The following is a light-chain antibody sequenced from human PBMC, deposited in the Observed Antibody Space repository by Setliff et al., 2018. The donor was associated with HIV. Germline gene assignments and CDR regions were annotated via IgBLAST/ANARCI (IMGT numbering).Light chain of an antibody. CDR2: DVS. J-gene: IGLJ3*02. CDR1: SSDVGAYNY. Sequence: QSALTQPRSVSGSPGQSVTIYCTGTSSDVGAYNYVSWYQQHPGKAPKLMIYDVSNRPSGVPDRFSGSKSGNTASLTISGLQAEDEADYYCCSYAGTYTSYWIFGGGTKVTVL. CDR3: CSYAGTYTSYWI. V-gene: IGLV2-11*01.